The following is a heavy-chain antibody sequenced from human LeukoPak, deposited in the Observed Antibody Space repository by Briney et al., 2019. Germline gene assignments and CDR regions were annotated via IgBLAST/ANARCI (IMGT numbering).Heavy chain of an antibody. CDR2: ISGSGGST. CDR1: GFTFSSYA. V-gene: IGHV3-23*01. Sequence: GGSLRLSCAASGFTFSSYAMSWVRQAPGKGLEWVSAISGSGGSTYYADSVKGRFTISRDNSKNTLYLQMNSLRAEDTAVYYRAKREHSSSWYGALDYWSQGTLVTVSS. CDR3: AKREHSSSWYGALDY. D-gene: IGHD6-13*01. J-gene: IGHJ4*02.